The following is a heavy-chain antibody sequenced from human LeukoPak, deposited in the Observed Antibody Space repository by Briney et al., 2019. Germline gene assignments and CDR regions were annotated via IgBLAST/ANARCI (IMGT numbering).Heavy chain of an antibody. V-gene: IGHV3-30*04. D-gene: IGHD6-19*01. Sequence: GGSLRLSCAPSGLKFDTYAMHWVRQAPGKGLEWVALISYDGGNIYYGDSVGGRFTISRDNDNNMLYLQMNSLRPEDTAVYYCARDPPFGNGWSQNFFDYWGQGTLVIVSS. J-gene: IGHJ4*02. CDR2: ISYDGGNI. CDR3: ARDPPFGNGWSQNFFDY. CDR1: GLKFDTYA.